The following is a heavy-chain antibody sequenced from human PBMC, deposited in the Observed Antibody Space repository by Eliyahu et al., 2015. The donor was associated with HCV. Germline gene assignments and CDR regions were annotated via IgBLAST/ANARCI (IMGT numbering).Heavy chain of an antibody. J-gene: IGHJ4*02. CDR1: GFXFSSYA. CDR3: AKDRGPLTYYYDSSGYYDY. Sequence: EVQLLESGGGLVQPGGSLRLSCAASGFXFSSYAMXWVRQAPGKGLGWVSAISGSGGSTYYADSVKGRFTISRDNSKNTLYLQMNSLRAEDTAVYYCAKDRGPLTYYYDSSGYYDYWGQGTLVTVSS. V-gene: IGHV3-23*01. CDR2: ISGSGGST. D-gene: IGHD3-22*01.